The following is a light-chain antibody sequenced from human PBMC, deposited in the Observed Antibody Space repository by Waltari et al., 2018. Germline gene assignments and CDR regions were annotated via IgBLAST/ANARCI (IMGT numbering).Light chain of an antibody. CDR1: QSVSPT. V-gene: IGKV3-20*01. Sequence: EIVFTQSPGTLSLSPGARVPLSCRASQSVSPTLVLYQYKPGQAPMLLIYGASIRATGSPDRFSGSGSGTDFSLTISRLEPEDFAVYYCQHYRSLPVTFGQGTTVEIK. J-gene: IGKJ1*01. CDR2: GAS. CDR3: QHYRSLPVT.